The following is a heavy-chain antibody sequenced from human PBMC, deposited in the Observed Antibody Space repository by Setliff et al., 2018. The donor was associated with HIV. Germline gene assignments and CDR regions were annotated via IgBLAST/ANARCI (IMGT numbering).Heavy chain of an antibody. Sequence: ASVKVSCKASGYTFTSYAMHWVRQAPGQRLEWMGWINAGNGNTKYSQKFQGRVTMTRNTSISTAYMELNSLRPEDTAVYYCAKNLYRSPWSPLDYWGQGTLVTVSS. CDR1: GYTFTSYA. CDR2: INAGNGNT. CDR3: AKNLYRSPWSPLDY. D-gene: IGHD6-19*01. J-gene: IGHJ4*02. V-gene: IGHV1-3*01.